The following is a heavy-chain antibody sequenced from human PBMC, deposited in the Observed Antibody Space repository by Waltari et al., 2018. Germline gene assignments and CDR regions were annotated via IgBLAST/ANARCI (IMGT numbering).Heavy chain of an antibody. CDR2: ISASSNYI. V-gene: IGHV3-21*02. D-gene: IGHD3-22*01. CDR3: ARENNWNAYYYYYTLDV. Sequence: EAQLEESGGGPVKPGGSLRLSCVASGFNFSDYAMNWVRQAPGKGLGWVSSISASSNYIYYADSLKGRFTISRDNAKNSLYLQLHSLRADDTAVYYCARENNWNAYYYYYTLDVWGQGTTVTVSS. J-gene: IGHJ6*02. CDR1: GFNFSDYA.